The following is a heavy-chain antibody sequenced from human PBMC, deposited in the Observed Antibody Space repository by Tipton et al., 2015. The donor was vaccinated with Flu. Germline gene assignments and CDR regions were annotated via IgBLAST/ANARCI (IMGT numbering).Heavy chain of an antibody. D-gene: IGHD3-10*01. V-gene: IGHV3-53*01. J-gene: IGHJ4*02. CDR1: GFTVSSNY. CDR3: AQNYYGSGNPYYFDY. CDR2: IYSGGST. Sequence: GSLRLSCAASGFTVSSNYMSWVRQAPGKGLEWVSVIYSGGSTYYADSVKGRFTISRDNSKNTLYLQMNSLRAEDTAVYYYAQNYYGSGNPYYFDYWGQGTLVTVSS.